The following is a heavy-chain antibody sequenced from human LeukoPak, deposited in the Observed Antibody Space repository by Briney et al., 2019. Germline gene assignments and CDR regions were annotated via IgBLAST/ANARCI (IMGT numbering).Heavy chain of an antibody. CDR1: GYTFTSYG. D-gene: IGHD6-13*01. V-gene: IGHV1-18*01. CDR3: ARDISSSWYYDWFDP. Sequence: ASVKVSCKASGYTFTSYGISWVRQAPGQGLEWMGWISAYNGNTNYAQKLQGRVTMTTDTSTSTAYMELRSLRSDDTAVYYCARDISSSWYYDWFDPWGQGTLDTVSS. J-gene: IGHJ5*02. CDR2: ISAYNGNT.